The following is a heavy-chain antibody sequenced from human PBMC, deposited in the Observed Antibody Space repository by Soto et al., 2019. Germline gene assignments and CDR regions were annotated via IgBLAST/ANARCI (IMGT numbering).Heavy chain of an antibody. D-gene: IGHD2-15*01. CDR3: AMSSSDF. CDR2: ISYDGSNI. J-gene: IGHJ4*02. V-gene: IGHV3-30-3*01. Sequence: GGSLRLSCAASGFTFSSYAIHWVRQAPGKGLEWVAVISYDGSNIYYADSVKGRFTISRDNSNNTLYLQMNSLRAEDTAVYYCAMSSSDFWGQGTLVTVSS. CDR1: GFTFSSYA.